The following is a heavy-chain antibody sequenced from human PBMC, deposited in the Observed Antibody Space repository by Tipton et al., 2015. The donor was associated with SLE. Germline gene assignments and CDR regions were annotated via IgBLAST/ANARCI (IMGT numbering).Heavy chain of an antibody. CDR2: ISYSGST. CDR3: ARRHYSGPFDS. J-gene: IGHJ4*02. CDR1: GGSISSSTYH. D-gene: IGHD5-12*01. Sequence: TLSLTCTVSGGSISSSTYHWGWIRQPPGKRLEWIGSISYSGSTQYNASLKSRVTIFRDTSKNQFSLKLNSVTAADTAVYYCARRHYSGPFDSWGQGTLVTVSS. V-gene: IGHV4-39*07.